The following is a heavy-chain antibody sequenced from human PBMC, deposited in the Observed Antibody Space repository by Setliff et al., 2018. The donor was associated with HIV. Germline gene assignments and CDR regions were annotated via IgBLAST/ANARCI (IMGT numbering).Heavy chain of an antibody. Sequence: ASVKVSCKASGYTFRSYGINWVRQAPGQGLEWMGWINTNTGKPTYAQGFTGRHVFSLDTSVSAAYLQINSLKAEDSAVYYCASFSGYIDWSTHNWFDPWGQGTLVTVS. J-gene: IGHJ5*02. CDR1: GYTFRSYG. D-gene: IGHD3-9*01. V-gene: IGHV7-4-1*02. CDR3: ASFSGYIDWSTHNWFDP. CDR2: INTNTGKP.